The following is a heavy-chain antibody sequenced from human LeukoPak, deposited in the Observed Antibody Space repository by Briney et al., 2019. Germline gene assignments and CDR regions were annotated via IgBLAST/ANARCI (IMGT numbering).Heavy chain of an antibody. J-gene: IGHJ4*02. CDR1: GGTFISYA. CDR3: ARDQSSGWPNFDY. V-gene: IGHV1-69*05. CDR2: IIPIFGTA. D-gene: IGHD6-19*01. Sequence: ASVKVSCKASGGTFISYAISWVRQAPGQGLEWMGGIIPIFGTANYAQKLQGRVTMTTDTSTSTAYMELRSLRSDDTAVYYCARDQSSGWPNFDYWGQGTLVTVSS.